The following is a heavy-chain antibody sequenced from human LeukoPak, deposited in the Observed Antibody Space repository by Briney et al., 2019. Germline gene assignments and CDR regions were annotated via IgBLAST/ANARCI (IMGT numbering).Heavy chain of an antibody. CDR2: MDTSGHT. V-gene: IGHV4-4*07. Sequence: SETLSLTCIVSGGSISGYYWSWIRQPAGKGLEWIGHMDTSGHTNYNSSLMSRVTMSVDTSKNQCSLRLTSVTAADTAVYYCARHWSHSVAQFGRSYWFDPWGQGTLVTVSS. CDR3: ARHWSHSVAQFGRSYWFDP. J-gene: IGHJ5*02. CDR1: GGSISGYY. D-gene: IGHD2-15*01.